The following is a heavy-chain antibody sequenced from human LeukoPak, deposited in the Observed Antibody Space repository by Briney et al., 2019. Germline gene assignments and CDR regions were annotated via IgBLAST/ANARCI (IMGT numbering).Heavy chain of an antibody. V-gene: IGHV4-39*07. Sequence: GSLRLSCAASGFTFSILDMSWVRQPPGKGLEWIGSIYYTGSTYHNPSLKSRVTMSVDTSMNQFSLNLNSVTAADTAVYYCAREDDVLADNAFDIWGQGTMVTVSS. CDR2: IYYTGST. CDR3: AREDDVLADNAFDI. J-gene: IGHJ3*02. D-gene: IGHD3-9*01. CDR1: GFTFSILDM.